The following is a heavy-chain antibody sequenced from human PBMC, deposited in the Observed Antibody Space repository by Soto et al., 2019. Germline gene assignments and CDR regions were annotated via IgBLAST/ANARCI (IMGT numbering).Heavy chain of an antibody. V-gene: IGHV1-2*04. CDR2: INPNSGGT. D-gene: IGHD2-15*01. J-gene: IGHJ4*02. CDR1: GDTFTGYY. CDR3: ARDREVGYCSGGSCYSLLDY. Sequence: QVQLVQSGAEVKKPGASVKVSCKASGDTFTGYYMHWVRQAPGHGLEWMGWINPNSGGTNYAQKFQGWVTMTRDTSISTDYMELSRLRSDDTAVYYCARDREVGYCSGGSCYSLLDYWGRVRLVTVSS.